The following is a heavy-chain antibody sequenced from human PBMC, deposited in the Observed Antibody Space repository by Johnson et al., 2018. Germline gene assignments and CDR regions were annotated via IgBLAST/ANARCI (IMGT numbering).Heavy chain of an antibody. J-gene: IGHJ3*02. CDR1: GFSFSTYG. CDR2: ISYDGRNK. V-gene: IGHV3-30*18. Sequence: QVQLVQSGGGVVQPGSSLRLSCAGSGFSFSTYGMHWVRQAPGKGLEWVSVISYDGRNKDYADSVKGRFAISRDNSNNTLFLQMNSLRPEDTAVYYCVKGDQAAFDIWGHGTTVTVSS. CDR3: VKGDQAAFDI.